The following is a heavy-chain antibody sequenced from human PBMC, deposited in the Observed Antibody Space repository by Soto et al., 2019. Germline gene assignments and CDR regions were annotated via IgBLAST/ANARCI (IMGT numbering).Heavy chain of an antibody. Sequence: PSETLSLTCTVSGGSISSNSYYWDWIRQPPGKGLEWIGSMYYSGATYHNPSLQSRVTISVDTSKNQFSLHLSSVAAADTAVYYCARHAAYDSVWGKSDGSDFWGQGTLFTFSS. CDR2: MYYSGAT. CDR1: GGSISSNSYY. D-gene: IGHD3-16*01. J-gene: IGHJ4*02. V-gene: IGHV4-39*01. CDR3: ARHAAYDSVWGKSDGSDF.